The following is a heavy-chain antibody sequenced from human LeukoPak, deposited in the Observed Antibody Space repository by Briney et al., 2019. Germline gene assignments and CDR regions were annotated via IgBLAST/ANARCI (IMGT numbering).Heavy chain of an antibody. D-gene: IGHD1-26*01. J-gene: IGHJ3*02. V-gene: IGHV3-74*01. Sequence: GGSLRLSCVASGFNVSSTYMNWVRQAPGKGLVWVSRIYSDGTATTYADSVKGRFTISRDNAKNTLYLQVNSLRDEDTAVYYCARGGSPPEALGDAFDIWGQGTMVTVS. CDR2: IYSDGTAT. CDR1: GFNVSSTY. CDR3: ARGGSPPEALGDAFDI.